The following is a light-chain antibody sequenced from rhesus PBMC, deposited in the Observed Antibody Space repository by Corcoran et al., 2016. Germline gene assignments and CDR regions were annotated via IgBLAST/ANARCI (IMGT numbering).Light chain of an antibody. J-gene: IGKJ4*01. CDR1: QTIYSN. Sequence: DIQMTQSPSALSASVGDRVTISCRASQTIYSNLAWYQKKPGKAPKFLIYAASSLQTGIPSRFSGSGSGTDFTLTISSLQPDDSAAYYCQHYYDNPTFGGGTKVEIK. CDR3: QHYYDNPT. CDR2: AAS. V-gene: IGKV1S8*01.